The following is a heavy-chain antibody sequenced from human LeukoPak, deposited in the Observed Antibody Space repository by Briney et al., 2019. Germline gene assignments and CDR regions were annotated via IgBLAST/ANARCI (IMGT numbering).Heavy chain of an antibody. D-gene: IGHD1-26*01. Sequence: GGSLRLSCAASGFTFSSYAMSWVRQAPGKGLEWVSRINWSGAGTHYADSVKGRFAISRDNAKRSLYLQMNSLRAEDTAFYYCARETVEILLTTTHVWFDPWGQGTLVTVSS. CDR2: INWSGAGT. CDR3: ARETVEILLTTTHVWFDP. J-gene: IGHJ5*02. CDR1: GFTFSSYA. V-gene: IGHV3-20*04.